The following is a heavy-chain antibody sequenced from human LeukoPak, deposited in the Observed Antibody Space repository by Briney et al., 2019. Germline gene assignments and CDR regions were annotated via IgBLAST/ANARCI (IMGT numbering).Heavy chain of an antibody. CDR3: ARRGLMNACWSDP. V-gene: IGHV5-51*01. J-gene: IGHJ5*02. CDR2: IYPGDSDT. Sequence: GESLKISCKGSGYSYTSYWIGWVRQMPGKGLEWMGIIYPGDSDTRYSPSFQGQVTISADKSISTAYLQWSSLKASDTAMYYCARRGLMNACWSDPWGQGTLVTVSS. D-gene: IGHD3-16*01. CDR1: GYSYTSYW.